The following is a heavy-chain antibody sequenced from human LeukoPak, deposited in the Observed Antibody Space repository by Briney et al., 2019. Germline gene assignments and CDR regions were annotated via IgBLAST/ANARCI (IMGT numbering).Heavy chain of an antibody. CDR3: THRRSGSNFDY. V-gene: IGHV2-5*02. J-gene: IGHJ4*02. Sequence: SSPTLVKPTQSLTLTCTCSGFSLRTSGVGVGWIRQPPGKALEWLAIIYWADDKRYSPSLKCRLTITNDTSNNQVVLTMTNMDPVDTATYYCTHRRSGSNFDYWGQGTLVTVSS. D-gene: IGHD3-10*01. CDR1: GFSLRTSGVG. CDR2: IYWADDK.